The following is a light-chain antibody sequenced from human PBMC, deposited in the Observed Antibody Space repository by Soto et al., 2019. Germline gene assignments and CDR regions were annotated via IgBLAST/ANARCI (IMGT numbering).Light chain of an antibody. V-gene: IGLV1-44*01. Sequence: QSVLTQPPSASGTPGQRVTISCSGSTSTIGSKTLNWYQQLPGSAPKLLIYTTNQRPSGVPARFSGSKSGTSASLAISGLRSEDEADYYCGGWDDSLSGPVFGGGTKLTVL. J-gene: IGLJ2*01. CDR3: GGWDDSLSGPV. CDR2: TTN. CDR1: TSTIGSKT.